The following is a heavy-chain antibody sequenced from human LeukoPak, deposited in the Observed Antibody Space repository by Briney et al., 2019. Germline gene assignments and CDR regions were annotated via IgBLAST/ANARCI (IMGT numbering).Heavy chain of an antibody. J-gene: IGHJ5*02. CDR2: ISAYNGNT. CDR3: ARDGYCSGGSCYTSWFDP. CDR1: GYTFTSYG. Sequence: ASVKVSCKASGYTFTSYGFSWVRQAPGQGLEWMGWISAYNGNTNYAQKLQGRVTMTTDTSTSTAYMELRSLRSDDTAVYYCARDGYCSGGSCYTSWFDPWGQGTLVTVSS. D-gene: IGHD2-15*01. V-gene: IGHV1-18*01.